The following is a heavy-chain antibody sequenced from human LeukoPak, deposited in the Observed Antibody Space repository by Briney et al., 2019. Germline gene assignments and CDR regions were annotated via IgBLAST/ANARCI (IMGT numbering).Heavy chain of an antibody. CDR2: ISGDGGST. Sequence: GGSLRLSCAASGFTFDDYAMHWVRQAPGKGLEWVSLISGDGGSTYYADSVKGRFTISRDNSKNSLYLQMNSLRTEDTALYYCAKDPYYYGSGGYYGDYYYGMDVWGQGTTVTVSS. V-gene: IGHV3-43*02. D-gene: IGHD3-10*01. CDR3: AKDPYYYGSGGYYGDYYYGMDV. CDR1: GFTFDDYA. J-gene: IGHJ6*02.